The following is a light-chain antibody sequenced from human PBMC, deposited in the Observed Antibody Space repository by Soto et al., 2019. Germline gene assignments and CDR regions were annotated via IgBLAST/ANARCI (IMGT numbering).Light chain of an antibody. CDR3: SSYTSSSTLKV. CDR1: SSDVGGYNY. V-gene: IGLV2-14*01. CDR2: DVT. Sequence: QSALTQPASVSGSPGQSITISCTGTSSDVGGYNYVSWYQQHPGKAPKLMIYDVTNRPSGVSNRFSGSKSDNTASLTISGLRAEDEADYYCSSYTSSSTLKVFGGGTKLTVL. J-gene: IGLJ3*02.